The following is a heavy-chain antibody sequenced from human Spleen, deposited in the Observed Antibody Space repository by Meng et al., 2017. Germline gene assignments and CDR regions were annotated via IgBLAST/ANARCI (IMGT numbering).Heavy chain of an antibody. Sequence: QVPVEGSGPGLVKPLGTLSLTCAVSGGSISSSNWWSWVRQPPGKGLEWIGEIYHSGSTNYNPSLESRATISVDTSQNNLSLKLSSVTAADSAVYYCARGPTTMAHDFDYWGQGTLVTVSS. V-gene: IGHV4-4*02. D-gene: IGHD4-11*01. J-gene: IGHJ4*02. CDR1: GGSISSSNW. CDR2: IYHSGST. CDR3: ARGPTTMAHDFDY.